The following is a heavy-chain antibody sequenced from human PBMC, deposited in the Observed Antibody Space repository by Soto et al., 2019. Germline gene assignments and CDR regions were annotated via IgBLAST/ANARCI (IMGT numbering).Heavy chain of an antibody. CDR3: ARAGQKLALNWFDS. CDR2: INHSGST. Sequence: QVQLQQWGAGLLKPSETLSLTCAVYGGSFSGYYWSWIRQPPGKGLEWIGEINHSGSTNYNPSLKSRVTISADTSKNQFSLKLSSVTTADTAVYYCARAGQKLALNWFDSWGQGTLVTVSS. J-gene: IGHJ5*01. V-gene: IGHV4-34*01. D-gene: IGHD6-13*01. CDR1: GGSFSGYY.